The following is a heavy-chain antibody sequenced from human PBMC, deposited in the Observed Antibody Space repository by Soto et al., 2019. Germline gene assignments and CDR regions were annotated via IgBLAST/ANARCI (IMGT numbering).Heavy chain of an antibody. J-gene: IGHJ6*02. D-gene: IGHD3-22*01. CDR1: GYTFTSYY. CDR2: INPSGGST. Sequence: EASVKVSCKASGYTFTSYYMHWVRQAPGQGLEWMGIINPSGGSTSYAQKFQGRVTMTRDTSTSTVYMELSSLRSEDTAVYYCARDRGRLSSGYRYYYYYGMDVWGQGTTVTVSS. V-gene: IGHV1-46*01. CDR3: ARDRGRLSSGYRYYYYYGMDV.